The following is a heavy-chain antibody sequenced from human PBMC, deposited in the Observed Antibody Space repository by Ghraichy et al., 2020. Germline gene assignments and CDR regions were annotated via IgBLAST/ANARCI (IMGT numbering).Heavy chain of an antibody. J-gene: IGHJ4*02. D-gene: IGHD6-19*01. CDR2: IDSAGTT. V-gene: IGHV3-53*01. CDR3: ARGRAEAD. CDR1: GFIVSTNY. Sequence: GGSLRLSCAASGFIVSTNYMSWVRQTPGKGLEWLSLIDSAGTTYYAGSVKGRFTISSDNSKNTVYLQMNSLRVEDTALYYCARGRAEADWGQGTLVTVSS.